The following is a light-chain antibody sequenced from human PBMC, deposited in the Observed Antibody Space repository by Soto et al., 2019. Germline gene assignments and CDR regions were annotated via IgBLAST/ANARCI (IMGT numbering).Light chain of an antibody. CDR2: NNN. V-gene: IGLV1-40*01. J-gene: IGLJ1*01. CDR3: QSYDSSLSGSNV. Sequence: SVLTQPPSVSGAPGQRVTISCTGSSSNIGAGYDVHWYQQLPGTAPKLLIYNNNNRPSGVPDRFSGSKSGTSASLAITGLQAEDEADYYCQSYDSSLSGSNVFGTGTKVTVL. CDR1: SSNIGAGYD.